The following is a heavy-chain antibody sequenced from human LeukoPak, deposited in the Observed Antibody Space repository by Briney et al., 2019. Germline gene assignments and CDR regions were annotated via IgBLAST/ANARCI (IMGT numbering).Heavy chain of an antibody. CDR2: INHSGST. V-gene: IGHV4-34*01. CDR3: ARKVSKYGSLWSQPGVFDY. J-gene: IGHJ4*02. D-gene: IGHD3-10*01. Sequence: PSETLSLTCAVYGGSFSGYYWSWIRQPPGKGLEWIGEINHSGSTNYNPSLKSRVTISVDTSKNQFSLKLSSVTAADTAVYCCARKVSKYGSLWSQPGVFDYWGQGTLVTVSS. CDR1: GGSFSGYY.